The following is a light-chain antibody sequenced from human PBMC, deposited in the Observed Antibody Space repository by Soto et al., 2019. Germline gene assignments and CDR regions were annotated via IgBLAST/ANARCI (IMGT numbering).Light chain of an antibody. Sequence: DIVLTQSPDSLAVSLGERATINCKSSQTVLYSPNNKNYLAWYQKKAGQPPKLLIYWASTRESGVPARFSGRGSGTDFTLTISSLQAEDVAVYYFQQYYDTPRTFGQGTKVQFK. CDR2: WAS. V-gene: IGKV4-1*01. J-gene: IGKJ1*01. CDR1: QTVLYSPNNKNY. CDR3: QQYYDTPRT.